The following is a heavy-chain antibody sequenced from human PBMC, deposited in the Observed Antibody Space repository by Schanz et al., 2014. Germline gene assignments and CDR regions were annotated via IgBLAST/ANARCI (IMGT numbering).Heavy chain of an antibody. D-gene: IGHD1-26*01. CDR3: ARDWDDRVGATPLDY. J-gene: IGHJ4*02. Sequence: VQLVESGGGLVQPGGSLRLSCAASGFTFSSYAMHWVRQAPGKGLEWVAVISYDGSNKYYADSVKGRFTISRDNSKNTLYLQMNSLRAEDTAVYYCARDWDDRVGATPLDYWGQGTLVTVSS. V-gene: IGHV3-30*04. CDR1: GFTFSSYA. CDR2: ISYDGSNK.